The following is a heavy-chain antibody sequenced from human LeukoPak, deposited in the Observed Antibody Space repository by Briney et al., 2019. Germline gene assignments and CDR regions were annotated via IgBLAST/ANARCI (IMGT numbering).Heavy chain of an antibody. J-gene: IGHJ5*02. CDR1: GGSVSRGNYY. Sequence: SETLSLTCTVSGGSVSRGNYYWTWLRQPPGKGLQWIGYISYSGSTNYNPALKSRVTISGDTSKNQFSLKLSSVPAADTAVYYCARVIFPLELRDKAPILGGYWFDPWGQGTLVTVSS. CDR3: ARVIFPLELRDKAPILGGYWFDP. D-gene: IGHD1-7*01. CDR2: ISYSGST. V-gene: IGHV4-61*01.